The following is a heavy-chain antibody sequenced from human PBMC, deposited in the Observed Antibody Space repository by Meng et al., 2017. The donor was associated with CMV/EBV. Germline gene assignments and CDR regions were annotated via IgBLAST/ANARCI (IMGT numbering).Heavy chain of an antibody. CDR1: GFTFSSYA. J-gene: IGHJ6*02. V-gene: IGHV3-30*04. CDR3: ASGHDFWSGYYPNQDDYYYYGMDV. D-gene: IGHD3-3*01. CDR2: ISYDGANK. Sequence: GGSLRLSCAASGFTFSSYAMHWVRQAPGKGLEWVAVISYDGANKYYADSVKGRFTFSRDNSKNTLYLQMNSLRAEDTAVYYCASGHDFWSGYYPNQDDYYYYGMDVWGQGTTVTVSS.